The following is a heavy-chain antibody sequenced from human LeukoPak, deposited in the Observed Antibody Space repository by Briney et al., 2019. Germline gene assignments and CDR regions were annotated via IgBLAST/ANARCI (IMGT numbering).Heavy chain of an antibody. J-gene: IGHJ5*02. Sequence: ASVKVSCKASGYTFTGYYMHWVRQAPGQGLEWMGLINPNSGGTNYAQKFQGRVTMTRDTSISTAYMELSRLRSDDTAVYYCARESNYYDSSGPNWFDPWGQGTLVTVSS. CDR3: ARESNYYDSSGPNWFDP. CDR1: GYTFTGYY. V-gene: IGHV1-2*02. CDR2: INPNSGGT. D-gene: IGHD3-22*01.